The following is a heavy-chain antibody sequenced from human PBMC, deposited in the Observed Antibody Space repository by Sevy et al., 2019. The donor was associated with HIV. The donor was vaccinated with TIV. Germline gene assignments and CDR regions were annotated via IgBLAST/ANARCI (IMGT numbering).Heavy chain of an antibody. J-gene: IGHJ3*02. CDR3: ARSSGEIADDAFDI. Sequence: ASVKVSCKASGYTFTGYYMHWVRQAPGQGLEWMGWINPNSGGTNYAQKFQGWVTMTRATSISTAYMKLSRLRSDDTAVYYCARSSGEIADDAFDIWGQGTMVTVSS. CDR2: INPNSGGT. D-gene: IGHD7-27*01. V-gene: IGHV1-2*04. CDR1: GYTFTGYY.